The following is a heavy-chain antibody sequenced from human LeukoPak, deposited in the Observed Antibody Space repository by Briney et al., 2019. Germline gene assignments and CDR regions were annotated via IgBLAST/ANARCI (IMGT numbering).Heavy chain of an antibody. Sequence: SQTLSLTCTVSGGSISSGGYYWSWIRQHPGKGLEWIGYISYSGSTYYNPSLNSRVTISVGTSKSQFSLKLSSVTAADTAVYYCARVRGYSYGELDFWGQGTLVTVSS. D-gene: IGHD5-18*01. CDR2: ISYSGST. V-gene: IGHV4-31*03. CDR3: ARVRGYSYGELDF. CDR1: GGSISSGGYY. J-gene: IGHJ4*02.